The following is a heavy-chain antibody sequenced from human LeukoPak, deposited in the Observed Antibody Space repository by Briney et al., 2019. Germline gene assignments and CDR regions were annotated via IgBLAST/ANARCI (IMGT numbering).Heavy chain of an antibody. CDR2: ISYDGSNK. J-gene: IGHJ6*04. Sequence: GGSLRLSCAASRFTFSSYAMSWVRQAPGKGLEWVAVISYDGSNKYYADSVKGRFTISRDNSKNTLYLQMNSLRAEDTAVYYCAREAYCSSTSCRKWYYYYGMDVWGKGTTVTVSS. CDR1: RFTFSSYA. D-gene: IGHD2-2*01. CDR3: AREAYCSSTSCRKWYYYYGMDV. V-gene: IGHV3-30*04.